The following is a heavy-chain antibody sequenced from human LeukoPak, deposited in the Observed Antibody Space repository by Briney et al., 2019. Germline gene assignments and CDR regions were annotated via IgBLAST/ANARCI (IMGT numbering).Heavy chain of an antibody. Sequence: PSQTVSLTCTVSGGSISSGGYYWSWIRQHPGKGLEWIGYIYYSGSTYYNPSLKSRVTISVDTSKNQFSLKLSSVTAADTAVYYCARRGTSSAGSAFDIWGQGTMVTVSS. CDR3: ARRGTSSAGSAFDI. V-gene: IGHV4-31*03. CDR1: GGSISSGGYY. D-gene: IGHD1-1*01. CDR2: IYYSGST. J-gene: IGHJ3*02.